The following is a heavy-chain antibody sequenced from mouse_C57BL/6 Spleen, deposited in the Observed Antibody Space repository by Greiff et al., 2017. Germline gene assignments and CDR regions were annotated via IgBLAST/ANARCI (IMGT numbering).Heavy chain of an antibody. CDR3: ARVLYYYAFDY. CDR1: GYSITSGYY. V-gene: IGHV3-6*01. Sequence: ESGPGLVKPSQSLSLTCSVTGYSITSGYYWNWIRQFPGNKLEWMGYISYDGSNNYNPSLKNRISITRYTSKNQFFLKLNSVTTEDTATYYCARVLYYYAFDYWGQGTTLTVSS. J-gene: IGHJ2*01. D-gene: IGHD1-1*01. CDR2: ISYDGSN.